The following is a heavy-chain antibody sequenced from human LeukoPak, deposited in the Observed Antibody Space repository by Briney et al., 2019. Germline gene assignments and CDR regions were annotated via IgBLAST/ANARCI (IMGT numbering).Heavy chain of an antibody. Sequence: PSETLSLTCTVSGGSISSSSYYWGWIRQPPGKGLEWIGSIYYSGSTYYNPSLKSRVTISVDTSKNQFSLKLSSVTAADTAVYYCAREGGEGGGYNYYYGMDVWGQGTTVTVSS. CDR2: IYYSGST. CDR3: AREGGEGGGYNYYYGMDV. D-gene: IGHD2-15*01. V-gene: IGHV4-39*02. CDR1: GGSISSSSYY. J-gene: IGHJ6*02.